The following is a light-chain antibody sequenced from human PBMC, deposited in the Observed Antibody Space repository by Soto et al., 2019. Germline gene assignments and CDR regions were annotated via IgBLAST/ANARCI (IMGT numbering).Light chain of an antibody. CDR1: QSLSSN. CDR3: QQYNDRPPIT. CDR2: GSS. V-gene: IGKV3-15*01. J-gene: IGKJ5*01. Sequence: VWTQSPGTLSLSPGERATLSCRASQSLSSNFLAWYQQKPGQAPRLLIVGSSARATGIPARFSGSGSGSEFTLTISGLQSEDFAVYYCQQYNDRPPITFGHRTLLEIK.